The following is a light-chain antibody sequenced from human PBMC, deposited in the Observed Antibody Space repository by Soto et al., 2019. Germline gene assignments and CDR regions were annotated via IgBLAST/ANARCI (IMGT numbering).Light chain of an antibody. J-gene: IGLJ7*01. CDR1: RYNIGSNT. V-gene: IGLV1-44*01. CDR2: RNN. Sequence: QSVLTQPPSASGTPGQRVTISCSGSRYNIGSNTVSWYQQVPGTAPRLLLYRNNLRPSGVPDRFSGSKSDTSASLAISGLQSEDEADYCCAAWDDSQNGYVVFGGGTQLTVL. CDR3: AAWDDSQNGYVV.